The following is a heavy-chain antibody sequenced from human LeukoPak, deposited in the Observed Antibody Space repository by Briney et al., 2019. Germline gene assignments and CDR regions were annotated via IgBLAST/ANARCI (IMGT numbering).Heavy chain of an antibody. J-gene: IGHJ5*02. Sequence: GGSLRLSCAASGFTFSTYWMHWVRQAPGKGLEWVSRINSDGTTAIYADYVKGRFTISRDNAKNTVYLQMNSLRDEDTAVYYCARGLSSGWYNWFDPWGQGILVTVSS. V-gene: IGHV3-74*01. CDR3: ARGLSSGWYNWFDP. CDR2: INSDGTTA. D-gene: IGHD6-19*01. CDR1: GFTFSTYW.